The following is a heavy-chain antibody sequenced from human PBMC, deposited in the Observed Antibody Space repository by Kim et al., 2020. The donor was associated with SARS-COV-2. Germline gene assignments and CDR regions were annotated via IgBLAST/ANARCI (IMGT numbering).Heavy chain of an antibody. Sequence: NCNPSLKSRVTISVDTSKNQFSLKLSSVTAADTAVYYCARAHGYSYAFDYWGQGTLVTVSS. CDR3: ARAHGYSYAFDY. D-gene: IGHD5-18*01. V-gene: IGHV4-59*01. J-gene: IGHJ4*02.